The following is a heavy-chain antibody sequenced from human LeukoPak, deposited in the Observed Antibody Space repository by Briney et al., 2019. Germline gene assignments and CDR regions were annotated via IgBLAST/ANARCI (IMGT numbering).Heavy chain of an antibody. J-gene: IGHJ4*02. V-gene: IGHV3-23*01. Sequence: SGGSLRLSCAASGFTFSSYAMSWVRQAPGKGLEWVSAISGSGGSTYYADSVKGWFTISRDNSKNTLYLQMNSLRAEDTAVYYCAKDHPGTGFFDYWGQGTLVTVSS. CDR2: ISGSGGST. CDR1: GFTFSSYA. CDR3: AKDHPGTGFFDY. D-gene: IGHD3-9*01.